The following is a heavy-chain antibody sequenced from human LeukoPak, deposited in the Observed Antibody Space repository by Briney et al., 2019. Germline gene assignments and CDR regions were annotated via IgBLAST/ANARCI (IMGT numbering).Heavy chain of an antibody. Sequence: AGSLRLSCAASGFTFSSYEMNWVRQAPGKGLEWVSYISSSGSTIYYADSVKGRFTISRDNAKNSLYLQMNSLRAEDTAVYYCARDAGYSNSPDVWGKGTTVTVSS. J-gene: IGHJ6*04. V-gene: IGHV3-48*03. D-gene: IGHD6-6*01. CDR2: ISSSGSTI. CDR3: ARDAGYSNSPDV. CDR1: GFTFSSYE.